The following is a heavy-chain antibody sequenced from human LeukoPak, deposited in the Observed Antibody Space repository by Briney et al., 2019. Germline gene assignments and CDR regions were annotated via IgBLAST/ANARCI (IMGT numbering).Heavy chain of an antibody. J-gene: IGHJ6*03. CDR3: ARGLAEMAALNYYMDV. D-gene: IGHD5-24*01. V-gene: IGHV3-7*03. CDR1: GFTFRSYW. Sequence: RPGGSLRLSCAASGFTFRSYWMSWVRQAPGKGLEWVANIKQDGSEKYYVDSVKGRFTISKDNAENSLYLQMNSLRAEDTAVYFCARGLAEMAALNYYMDVWGKGTTVTVSS. CDR2: IKQDGSEK.